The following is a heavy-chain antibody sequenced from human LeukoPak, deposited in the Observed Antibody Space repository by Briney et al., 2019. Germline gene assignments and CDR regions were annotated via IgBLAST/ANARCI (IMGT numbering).Heavy chain of an antibody. CDR3: ARGSGYSESFDY. V-gene: IGHV4-59*01. CDR1: GGSISSYH. Sequence: SETLSLTCTVSGGSISSYHWSWIRQPPGKGLEWIGYIYYSGTTNYNPSLKSRVTISVDTSKNQFSLKLSSVTAADTAVYYCARGSGYSESFDYWGQGTLVTVSS. J-gene: IGHJ4*02. CDR2: IYYSGTT. D-gene: IGHD5-12*01.